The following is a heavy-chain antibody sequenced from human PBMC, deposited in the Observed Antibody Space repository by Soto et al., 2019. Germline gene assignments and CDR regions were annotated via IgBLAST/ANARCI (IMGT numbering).Heavy chain of an antibody. CDR1: GFTFSSYV. V-gene: IGHV3-30*18. D-gene: IGHD3-3*01. CDR2: ISYDGSNK. J-gene: IGHJ6*02. CDR3: AKDYDFWSGYYNGMDV. Sequence: GGSLRLSCAASGFTFSSYVMHWVRQSPGKGLEWVAVISYDGSNKYYADSVKGRFTISRDNSKNTLYLQMNSLRAEDTAVYYCAKDYDFWSGYYNGMDVWGQGTTVTVSS.